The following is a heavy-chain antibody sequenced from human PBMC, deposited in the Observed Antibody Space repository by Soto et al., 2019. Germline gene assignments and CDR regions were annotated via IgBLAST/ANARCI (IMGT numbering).Heavy chain of an antibody. Sequence: QVQLVQSGAEVKKPGSSVKVSCKASGGTFSNYTISWVRQAPGQGLEWMGRIIPILGIANYAQKFQGRVTITADKSTSTAYMELSSLRSEDTAVYYCARDVSGDYVLDYWGQGTLVTVSS. CDR2: IIPILGIA. CDR3: ARDVSGDYVLDY. V-gene: IGHV1-69*08. J-gene: IGHJ4*02. D-gene: IGHD4-17*01. CDR1: GGTFSNYT.